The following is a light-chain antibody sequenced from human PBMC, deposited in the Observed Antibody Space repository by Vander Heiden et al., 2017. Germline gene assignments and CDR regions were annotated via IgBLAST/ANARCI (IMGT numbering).Light chain of an antibody. V-gene: IGLV1-40*01. J-gene: IGLJ2*01. CDR3: QSYDSSLSDVV. Sequence: QSFLTQPPSLSRPPGQSVTISCTGSSSNIGAGYDVPWYQQLPGTAPNILIYGNSNRPSGVPDRFSGSKSGTSASLAITGLQAEDEADYYCQSYDSSLSDVVFGGGTKLTVL. CDR1: SSNIGAGYD. CDR2: GNS.